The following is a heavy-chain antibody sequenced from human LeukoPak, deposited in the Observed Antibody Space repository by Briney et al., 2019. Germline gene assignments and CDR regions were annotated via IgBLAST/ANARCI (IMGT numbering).Heavy chain of an antibody. CDR1: GFTFSSYW. Sequence: GGSLRLSCAASGFTFSSYWMHWVRQAPGKGPVWVARIRSDGSSTDYADSVKGRFTISRDNAKNTLYLQMNSLRAEDMAVYYCAREQGYYSVPGYWGQGTLVTVSS. V-gene: IGHV3-74*01. CDR3: AREQGYYSVPGY. J-gene: IGHJ4*02. D-gene: IGHD3-22*01. CDR2: IRSDGSST.